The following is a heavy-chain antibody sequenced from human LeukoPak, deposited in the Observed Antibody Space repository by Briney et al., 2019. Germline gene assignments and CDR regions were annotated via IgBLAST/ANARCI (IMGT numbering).Heavy chain of an antibody. CDR1: GGSISSGGYY. Sequence: SETLSLTCTVSGGSISSGGYYWSWIRQHPGKGLEWIGYIYYSGSTYYNPSLKSRVTISVDTSKNQFSLKLSSVTAADTAVHYCARDPIAAAGTFDYWGQGTLVTVSS. CDR2: IYYSGST. CDR3: ARDPIAAAGTFDY. D-gene: IGHD6-13*01. V-gene: IGHV4-31*03. J-gene: IGHJ4*02.